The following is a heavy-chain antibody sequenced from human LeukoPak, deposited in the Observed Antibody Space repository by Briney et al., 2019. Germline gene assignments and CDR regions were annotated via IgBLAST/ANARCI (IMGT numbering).Heavy chain of an antibody. V-gene: IGHV5-51*01. CDR1: GYSFTSYW. CDR2: IYPSDSDT. J-gene: IGHJ3*02. Sequence: PGESLKISRKGSGYSFTSYWIGWVRQMPGKGLEWMGIIYPSDSDTRYSPSFQGQVTISADKSINTAYLRWSSLKSSDTAIYYCATKEAMIGAFDIWGQGTMVTVSS. CDR3: ATKEAMIGAFDI. D-gene: IGHD2-21*01.